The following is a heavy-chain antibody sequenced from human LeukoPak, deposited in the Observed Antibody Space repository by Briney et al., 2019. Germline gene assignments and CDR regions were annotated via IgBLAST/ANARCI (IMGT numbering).Heavy chain of an antibody. Sequence: TSETLSLTCAVYGGSFSGYYWSWIRQPPGKGLEWIGEINHSGSINYNPSLKSRVTISVDTSKNQFSLKLSSVTAADTAVYYCARRPLGYCSGGSCYKPEVDYWGQGTLVTVSS. CDR2: INHSGSI. D-gene: IGHD2-15*01. V-gene: IGHV4-34*01. J-gene: IGHJ4*02. CDR1: GGSFSGYY. CDR3: ARRPLGYCSGGSCYKPEVDY.